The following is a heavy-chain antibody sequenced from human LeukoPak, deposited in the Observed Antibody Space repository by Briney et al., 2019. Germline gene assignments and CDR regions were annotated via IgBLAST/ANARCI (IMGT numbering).Heavy chain of an antibody. J-gene: IGHJ5*02. CDR2: INYSGST. CDR1: GGSISSYY. V-gene: IGHV4-59*12. CDR3: AKDQWFGEPAGWFDP. Sequence: SETLSLTCTVSGGSISSYYWNWIRQPPGKGLEWIGYINYSGSTNYNPSLKSRVTISVDTSKNQFSLKLSSVTAADTAVYYCAKDQWFGEPAGWFDPWGQGILVTVSS. D-gene: IGHD3-10*01.